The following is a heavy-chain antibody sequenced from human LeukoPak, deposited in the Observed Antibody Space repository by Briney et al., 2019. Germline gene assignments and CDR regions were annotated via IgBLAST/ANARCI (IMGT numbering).Heavy chain of an antibody. D-gene: IGHD2-2*01. CDR2: INHSGST. CDR3: ARVGALVPAATRQVDY. CDR1: GGSFSGYY. J-gene: IGHJ4*02. Sequence: SETLSLTCAVYGGSFSGYYWSWIRQPPGKGLEWIGEINHSGSTNYNPSLKSRVTISVDTSKNQFSLKLSSVTAADTAVYYCARVGALVPAATRQVDYWGQGTLVTVSS. V-gene: IGHV4-34*01.